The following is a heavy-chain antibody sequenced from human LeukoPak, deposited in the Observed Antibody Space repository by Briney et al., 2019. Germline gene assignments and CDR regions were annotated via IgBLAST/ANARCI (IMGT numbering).Heavy chain of an antibody. CDR3: AKDRGYIVATNWFDP. CDR1: GFTFSSYG. V-gene: IGHV3-30*02. D-gene: IGHD5-12*01. Sequence: PGGSLRLSCAGSGFTFSSYGMHWVRQAPGKGLEWVAFIRYDGSNKYYADSVKGRFTISRDNSKNTLYLQMNSLRAEDTAVYYCAKDRGYIVATNWFDPWGQGTLVTVSS. CDR2: IRYDGSNK. J-gene: IGHJ5*02.